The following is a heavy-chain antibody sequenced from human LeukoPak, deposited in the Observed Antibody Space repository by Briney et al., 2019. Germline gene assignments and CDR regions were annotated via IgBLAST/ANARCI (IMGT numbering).Heavy chain of an antibody. D-gene: IGHD2-21*01. Sequence: RASVKVSCKASGYTFTNYGINWVRQAPGQGLEWMGWISTYNGNTNYAQKFQGRVTMTTDTSTSTAYMELRSLRSDDTAVYYCARVPPIPPVTDFDYWGQGTLVSVSS. J-gene: IGHJ4*02. CDR2: ISTYNGNT. CDR1: GYTFTNYG. CDR3: ARVPPIPPVTDFDY. V-gene: IGHV1-18*01.